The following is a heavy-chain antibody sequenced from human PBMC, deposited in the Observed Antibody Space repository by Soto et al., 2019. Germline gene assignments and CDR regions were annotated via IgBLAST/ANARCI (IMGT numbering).Heavy chain of an antibody. Sequence: QVQLVQSGAEVKKPGASVKVSCKASGYTFTSYTMHWVRQAPGQRLEWMGWINAGNGNTKYSQKFQGRVTITRDTSGGTAYLELSSLGSEDTAGFFFAMVLVGYGYAGMDVWGQGTTVTVSS. V-gene: IGHV1-3*01. J-gene: IGHJ6*02. D-gene: IGHD5-18*01. CDR3: AMVLVGYGYAGMDV. CDR2: INAGNGNT. CDR1: GYTFTSYT.